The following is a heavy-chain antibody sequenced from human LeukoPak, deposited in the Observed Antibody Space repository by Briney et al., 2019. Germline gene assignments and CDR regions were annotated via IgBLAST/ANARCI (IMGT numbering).Heavy chain of an antibody. CDR1: GDSFSSVTDY. CDR3: ARDPYGSGSLAGNDAFDI. D-gene: IGHD3-10*01. Sequence: SEPLSLTCTVSGDSFSSVTDYWAWIRRPPGKGLEWIASGDYSGGTYYNPSLESRVAISVDKSKNQFSLKLSSVTAADTAVYYCARDPYGSGSLAGNDAFDIWGQGTMVTVSS. J-gene: IGHJ3*02. V-gene: IGHV4-39*07. CDR2: GDYSGGT.